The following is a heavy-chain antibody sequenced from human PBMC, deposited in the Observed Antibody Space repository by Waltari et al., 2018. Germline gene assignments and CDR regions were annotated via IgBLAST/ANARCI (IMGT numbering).Heavy chain of an antibody. J-gene: IGHJ5*02. D-gene: IGHD6-19*01. CDR2: ITSGSSYT. CDR3: ARETVAGTGWFDP. V-gene: IGHV3-21*01. Sequence: EVQLVESGGGLVQPGGSLRLSCAASGFTFSHYSFNWVRQAPGKGLEGVSCITSGSSYTYYADSVNGRFTISRDNAKNALFLHMNSLRAEDTAVYYCARETVAGTGWFDPWGQGTLVTVSS. CDR1: GFTFSHYS.